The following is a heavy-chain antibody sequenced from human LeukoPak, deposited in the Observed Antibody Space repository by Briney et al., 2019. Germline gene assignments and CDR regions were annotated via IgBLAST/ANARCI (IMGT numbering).Heavy chain of an antibody. J-gene: IGHJ5*02. CDR2: TYYRSKWYN. CDR3: ARDGITMVRGVSPRGWFDP. V-gene: IGHV6-1*01. Sequence: SQTLSLTCAISGDSVSSNSAAWNWIRQSPSRGLEWLGRTYYRSKWYNDYAVSVKSRITINPDTSKNQFSLQLNSVTPEDTAVYYCARDGITMVRGVSPRGWFDPWGQGTLVTVSS. CDR1: GDSVSSNSAA. D-gene: IGHD3-10*01.